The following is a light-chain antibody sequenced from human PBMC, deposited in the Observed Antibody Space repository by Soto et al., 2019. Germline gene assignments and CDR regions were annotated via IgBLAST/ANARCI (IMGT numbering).Light chain of an antibody. J-gene: IGKJ4*01. CDR2: GAS. CDR3: QQYNIWLT. V-gene: IGKV3-15*01. Sequence: EMVMTQSPATQSVSPGETATLSCRASEFVSTNLAWYQQKPGQAPRLLIYGASTRATGIPARFSGSGSGTQFTLTINSLQSEDFAVYYCQQYNIWLTFGGGTKVEIK. CDR1: EFVSTN.